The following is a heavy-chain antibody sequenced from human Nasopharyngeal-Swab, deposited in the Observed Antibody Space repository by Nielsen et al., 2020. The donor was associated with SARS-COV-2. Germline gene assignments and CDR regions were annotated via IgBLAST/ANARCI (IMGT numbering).Heavy chain of an antibody. J-gene: IGHJ6*03. Sequence: SWVRQAPGKGLEWIGYIYYSGSTYYNPSLKSRVTISVDTSKNQFSLKLSSVTAADTAVYYCARVYYYYYYMDVWGKGTTVTVSS. CDR3: ARVYYYYYYMDV. V-gene: IGHV4-30-4*08. CDR2: IYYSGST.